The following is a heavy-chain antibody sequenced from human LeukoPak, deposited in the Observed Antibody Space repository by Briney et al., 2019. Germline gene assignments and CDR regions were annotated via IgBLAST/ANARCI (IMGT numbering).Heavy chain of an antibody. D-gene: IGHD3-3*01. CDR2: ISSSGSTI. J-gene: IGHJ3*02. V-gene: IGHV3-48*03. CDR1: GFTFSSYE. Sequence: GGSLRLSCAASGFTFSSYEMNWVRQAPGKGLEWVSYISSSGSTIYYADSVKGRFTISRDNAKNSLYLQMNSLRAEDTAVYYCARGRRIGYTNPPYAFDIWGQGTMVTVSS. CDR3: ARGRRIGYTNPPYAFDI.